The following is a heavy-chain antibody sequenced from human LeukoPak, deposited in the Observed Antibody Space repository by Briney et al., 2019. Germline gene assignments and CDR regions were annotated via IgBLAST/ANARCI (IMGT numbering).Heavy chain of an antibody. D-gene: IGHD6-6*01. CDR2: FYYTGST. V-gene: IGHV4-39*01. Sequence: SETLSLTCTVSGGSISSGPYYWVWIRQPPGKGLEWIGNFYYTGSTNYTPSLKTRLTISVDTSKNQYSLNLNSVTAADTAVSYCASEYRSSSHDYWGQGTLVPVSS. CDR3: ASEYRSSSHDY. J-gene: IGHJ4*02. CDR1: GGSISSGPYY.